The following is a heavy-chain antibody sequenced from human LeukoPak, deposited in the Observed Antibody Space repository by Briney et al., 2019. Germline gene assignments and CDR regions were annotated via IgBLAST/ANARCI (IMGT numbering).Heavy chain of an antibody. CDR1: GVTFSSYS. J-gene: IGHJ4*02. D-gene: IGHD1-26*01. V-gene: IGHV3-21*04. CDR3: AKEGAGFFDY. CDR2: ISTSGSHI. Sequence: GGSLRLSCAASGVTFSSYSMNWVRQAPGKGLEWVSSISTSGSHIYFPDSVKGRFTISRDNSKNTLYLQMNSLRAEDTAVYYCAKEGAGFFDYWGQGTLVTVSS.